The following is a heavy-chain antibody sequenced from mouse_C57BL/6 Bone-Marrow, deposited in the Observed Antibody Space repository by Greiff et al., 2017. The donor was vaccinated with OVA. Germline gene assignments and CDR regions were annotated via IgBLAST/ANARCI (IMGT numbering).Heavy chain of an antibody. CDR1: GYAFTNYL. D-gene: IGHD1-1*01. CDR3: ARRYYYGSSGYFDY. Sequence: VQVVESGAELVRPGTSVKVSCKASGYAFTNYLIEWVKQRPGQGLEWIGVINPGSGGTNYNEKFKGKATLTADKSSSTAYMQLSSLTSEDSAVYFCARRYYYGSSGYFDYWGQGTTLTVSS. CDR2: INPGSGGT. J-gene: IGHJ2*01. V-gene: IGHV1-54*01.